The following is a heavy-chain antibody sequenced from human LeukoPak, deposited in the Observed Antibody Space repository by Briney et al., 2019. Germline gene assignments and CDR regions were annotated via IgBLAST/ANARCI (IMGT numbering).Heavy chain of an antibody. V-gene: IGHV1-18*04. D-gene: IGHD4-17*01. Sequence: ASVKVSCKASGYTFTSYGISWVRQAPGQGLEWTGWVSAYNVNTNYAQKLQGRVTMTTDTSRSTAYMELRSLRSDDTAVYYCARDLGHDYGDYYVDFWGQGTLVTVSS. CDR2: VSAYNVNT. CDR3: ARDLGHDYGDYYVDF. CDR1: GYTFTSYG. J-gene: IGHJ4*02.